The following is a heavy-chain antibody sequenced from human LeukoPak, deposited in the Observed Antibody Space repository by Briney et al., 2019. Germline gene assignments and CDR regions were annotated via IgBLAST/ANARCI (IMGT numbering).Heavy chain of an antibody. Sequence: GGSLRLSCAASGFSFSNHYMDWVRQAPGKGLEWVGRTRNRADSYTTEYAASVRGRFIISRDDSKNSLFLQMNSLKTEDTAVYFRARGFDYGDGFDYWRQGTLVTVSS. J-gene: IGHJ4*02. V-gene: IGHV3-72*01. D-gene: IGHD4-17*01. CDR2: TRNRADSYTT. CDR3: ARGFDYGDGFDY. CDR1: GFSFSNHY.